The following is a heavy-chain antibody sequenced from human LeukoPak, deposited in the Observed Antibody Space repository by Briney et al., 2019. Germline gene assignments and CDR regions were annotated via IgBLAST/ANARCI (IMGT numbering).Heavy chain of an antibody. CDR1: GFTFSNYG. CDR2: VSFDGIIK. V-gene: IGHV3-30*03. D-gene: IGHD1-1*01. Sequence: PGGSLRPSCAASGFTFSNYGMHWVRQAPGKGLEWVAVVSFDGIIKHYAEAVQGRFTISRDNAKNSLYLQMNSLRDEDTALYYCARSGNYDCWGQGTLVTVSS. CDR3: ARSGNYDC. J-gene: IGHJ4*02.